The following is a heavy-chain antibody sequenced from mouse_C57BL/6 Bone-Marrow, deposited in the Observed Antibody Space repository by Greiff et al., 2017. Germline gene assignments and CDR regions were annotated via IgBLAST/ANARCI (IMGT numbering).Heavy chain of an antibody. J-gene: IGHJ3*01. CDR2: FDPSDSYT. CDR1: GYTFTSYW. Sequence: QVQLQQPGAELVMPGASVKLSCKASGYTFTSYWMHWVKQRPGQGLEWIGEFDPSDSYTNYNQKFKGKSTLTVDKSSSTAYMQLSSLTSEDSAVYYCARERTSQAFAYWGQGTLVTVSA. V-gene: IGHV1-69*01. D-gene: IGHD3-2*02. CDR3: ARERTSQAFAY.